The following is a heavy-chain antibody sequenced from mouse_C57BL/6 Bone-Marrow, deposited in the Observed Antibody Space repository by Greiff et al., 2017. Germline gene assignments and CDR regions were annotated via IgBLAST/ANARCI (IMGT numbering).Heavy chain of an antibody. D-gene: IGHD4-1*01. Sequence: VQLQQSGAELVKPGASVKISCKVSGYTFTDHTIHWMKQRPEQGLEWIGYIYPRDGSTKYNEKFKGKATLTADKSSSTAYMQLNSLTSEDSAVYCCARRGELGRDYFDYWGQGTTLTVSS. CDR1: GYTFTDHT. CDR3: ARRGELGRDYFDY. CDR2: IYPRDGST. J-gene: IGHJ2*01. V-gene: IGHV1-78*01.